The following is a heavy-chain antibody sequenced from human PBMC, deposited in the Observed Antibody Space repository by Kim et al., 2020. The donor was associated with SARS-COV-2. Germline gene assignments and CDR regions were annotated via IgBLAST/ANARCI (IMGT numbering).Heavy chain of an antibody. CDR1: GGSISSSSYY. J-gene: IGHJ4*02. V-gene: IGHV4-39*01. Sequence: SETLSLTCTVSGGSISSSSYYWGWIRPPPGKGLEWIGSIYYSGSTYYNPSLTSRVTISVDTSKNQFSLKLSSVTAADTAVYYCARRDYGDYYFDYWGQGTLVTVSS. CDR2: IYYSGST. CDR3: ARRDYGDYYFDY. D-gene: IGHD4-17*01.